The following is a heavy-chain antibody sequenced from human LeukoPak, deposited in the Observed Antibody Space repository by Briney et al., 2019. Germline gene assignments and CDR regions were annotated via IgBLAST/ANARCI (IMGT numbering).Heavy chain of an antibody. CDR3: ASQMSGTSVSY. V-gene: IGHV4-38-2*02. CDR2: SYHSGGT. CDR1: GYSIRSGYY. Sequence: SETLSLTCTVSGYSIRSGYYWAWIRQPPGKGLEWIGSSYHSGGTDYNPSLKSRVTISVDTSKNQFSLKLNSVTTTDTAVYYCASQMSGTSVSYWGQGTLVTVSS. D-gene: IGHD2-2*01. J-gene: IGHJ4*02.